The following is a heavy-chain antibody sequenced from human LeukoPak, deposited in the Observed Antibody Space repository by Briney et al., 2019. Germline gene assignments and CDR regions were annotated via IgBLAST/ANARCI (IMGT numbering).Heavy chain of an antibody. CDR1: GFTFDDYA. CDR2: ISWNSGSI. CDR3: AKARRPKYCGGDCYPYDY. D-gene: IGHD2-21*02. Sequence: GRSLRLSCAASGFTFDDYAMHWVRQAPGKGLEWVSGISWNSGSIGYADSVKGRFTISRDNAKNSLYLQMNSLRAEDTALYYCAKARRPKYCGGDCYPYDYWGQGTLVTVSS. J-gene: IGHJ4*02. V-gene: IGHV3-9*01.